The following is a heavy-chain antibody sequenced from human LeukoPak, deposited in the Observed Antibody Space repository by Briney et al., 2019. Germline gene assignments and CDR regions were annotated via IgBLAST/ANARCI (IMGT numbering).Heavy chain of an antibody. Sequence: SETLSLTCTVSGGSISSYYWSWIRQPPGKGLEWIGYIYYSGSTNYNPSLKSRVTISVDTSKNQFSQKLSSVTAADTAVYYCAREDYGDYFSWYFDLWGRGTLVTVSS. D-gene: IGHD4-17*01. CDR2: IYYSGST. V-gene: IGHV4-59*01. CDR3: AREDYGDYFSWYFDL. J-gene: IGHJ2*01. CDR1: GGSISSYY.